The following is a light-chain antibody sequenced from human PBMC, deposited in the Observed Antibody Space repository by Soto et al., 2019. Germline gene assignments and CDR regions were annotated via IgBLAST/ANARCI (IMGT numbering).Light chain of an antibody. V-gene: IGLV1-51*02. CDR1: SSNIGNNY. CDR2: ENN. J-gene: IGLJ3*02. CDR3: GTWDSSLSAGV. Sequence: QSVLTQPPSVSAAPGQKVTISCSGSSSNIGNNYVSWYQQLPGTAPKLLICENNKRPSGIPDRFSGSKSGTSATLGITGLQTGDEADYYCGTWDSSLSAGVFGGGTKLTVL.